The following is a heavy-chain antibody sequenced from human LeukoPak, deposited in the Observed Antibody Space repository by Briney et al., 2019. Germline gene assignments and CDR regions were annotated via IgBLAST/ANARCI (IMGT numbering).Heavy chain of an antibody. CDR2: ISYDGSNK. J-gene: IGHJ4*02. D-gene: IGHD1-26*01. CDR1: GFTFSSYA. V-gene: IGHV3-30*04. CDR3: ARVSRVGAASSLDY. Sequence: GGSLRLSCAASGFTFSSYAMHWVRQAPGKGLEWVAVISYDGSNKYYADSVKGRFTISRDNAKNSLYLQMNSLRAEDTAVYYCARVSRVGAASSLDYWGQGTLVTASS.